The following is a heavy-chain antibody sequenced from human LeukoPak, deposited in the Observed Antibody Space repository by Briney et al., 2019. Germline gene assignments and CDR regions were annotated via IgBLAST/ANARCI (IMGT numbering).Heavy chain of an antibody. CDR1: GFTVTRNF. CDR3: ARGGSDDWKRFDS. Sequence: PGGSLRLSCAASGFTVTRNFMSWVRQAPGKGLEWVSVIYGDGNTYYADSVKGRFTVSRDTSKNTMSLQMNSLRGEDTAVYYCARGGSDDWKRFDSWGQGTLVTVSP. V-gene: IGHV3-53*01. D-gene: IGHD1-1*01. CDR2: IYGDGNT. J-gene: IGHJ4*02.